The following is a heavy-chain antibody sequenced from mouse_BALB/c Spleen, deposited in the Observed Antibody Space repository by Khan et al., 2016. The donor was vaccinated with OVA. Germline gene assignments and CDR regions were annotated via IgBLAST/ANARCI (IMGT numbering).Heavy chain of an antibody. CDR1: GYTFTSYW. J-gene: IGHJ4*01. D-gene: IGHD1-1*01. V-gene: IGHV1S41*01. CDR2: IAPGSGSS. CDR3: ARENYYCRTCYAMDY. Sequence: DLVKPGASVKLSCKASGYTFTSYWINWIKQRPGQGLEWIGRIAPGSGSSSYNEMFKGKATLTLDTSSSTAYIQPSSLSSEDSAVCCCARENYYCRTCYAMDYWGQGTSVTVSS.